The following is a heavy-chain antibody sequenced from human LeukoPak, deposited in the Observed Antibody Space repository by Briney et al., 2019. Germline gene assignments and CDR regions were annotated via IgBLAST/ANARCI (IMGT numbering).Heavy chain of an antibody. CDR1: GFPLSSYS. V-gene: IGHV3-48*01. CDR3: VRLKGSYFDY. CDR2: ISSSGSAI. Sequence: GGSLRLSSAASGFPLSSYSINWVRQAPGKGLEWVSYISSSGSAIYYVDSVKGRFTVSRDNAKNSLFLQMNSPRAEDTAVYYCVRLKGSYFDYWGQGALVTVSS. J-gene: IGHJ4*02. D-gene: IGHD2-15*01.